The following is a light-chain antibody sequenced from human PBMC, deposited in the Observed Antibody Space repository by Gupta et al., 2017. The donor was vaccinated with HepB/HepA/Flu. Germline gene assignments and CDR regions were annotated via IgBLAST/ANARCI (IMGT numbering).Light chain of an antibody. Sequence: SALTQPRSVSGSPGQSVTIPCTGTSSDVGGYNYVSWYQQHPGKAPKFMIYDVTKRPSGVPDRFSGSKSGNTAFLTISELQAEDEADYYCCSYAGSFSSRVFGTGTRVTVL. CDR3: CSYAGSFSSRV. J-gene: IGLJ1*01. V-gene: IGLV2-11*01. CDR1: SSDVGGYNY. CDR2: DVT.